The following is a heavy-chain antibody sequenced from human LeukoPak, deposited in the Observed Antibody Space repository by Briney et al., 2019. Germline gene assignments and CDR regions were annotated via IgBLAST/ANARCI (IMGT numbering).Heavy chain of an antibody. J-gene: IGHJ4*02. D-gene: IGHD6-19*01. V-gene: IGHV1-2*02. CDR2: INPNSGGT. Sequence: AASVKVSCKASGYTFTGYYMHWVRQAPGQGLEWMGWINPNSGGTNYAQKFQGRVTMTRDTSISTAYMELSRLRSDDTAVFYCATSSGWKSNIDYWGQGTLVTVSS. CDR3: ATSSGWKSNIDY. CDR1: GYTFTGYY.